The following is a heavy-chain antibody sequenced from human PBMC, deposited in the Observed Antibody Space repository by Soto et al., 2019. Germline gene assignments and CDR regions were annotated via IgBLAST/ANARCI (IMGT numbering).Heavy chain of an antibody. D-gene: IGHD3-22*01. CDR1: GGSISSYY. Sequence: PLETLSLTCTVSGGSISSYYWSLIRQPPGKGLEWIGYIYYSGSTNYNPSLKSRVTISVDTSKNQFSLKLSSVTAADTAVYYCARGKGGYYYDSSGYHYFDYWGQGTLVTVSS. J-gene: IGHJ4*02. CDR3: ARGKGGYYYDSSGYHYFDY. V-gene: IGHV4-59*08. CDR2: IYYSGST.